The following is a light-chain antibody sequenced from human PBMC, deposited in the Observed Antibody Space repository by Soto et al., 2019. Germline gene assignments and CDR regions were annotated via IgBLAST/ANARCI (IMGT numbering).Light chain of an antibody. CDR1: SSDGGGYNY. J-gene: IGLJ3*02. CDR3: SSYAASNNFYFV. Sequence: QSALTQPPSASGSPGPSVTISCTGTSSDGGGYNYVSWYQQYPGRAPKLMIYEVTKRPSGVPDRFSGSKSGNTASLTVSGLQAEDEADYYCSSYAASNNFYFVFGGGTKLTVL. V-gene: IGLV2-8*01. CDR2: EVT.